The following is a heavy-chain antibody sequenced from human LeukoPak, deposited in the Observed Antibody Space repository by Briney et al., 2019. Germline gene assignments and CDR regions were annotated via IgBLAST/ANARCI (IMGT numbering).Heavy chain of an antibody. J-gene: IGHJ4*02. CDR1: GYTFTGYY. V-gene: IGHV1-2*02. D-gene: IGHD3-22*01. Sequence: ASVKVSCKASGYTFTGYYMHWVRQAPGQGLEWMGWINPNSGGTNYAQKFQGRVTMTRDTSISTAYMQLSRLRSDDTALYYCATGYYYDNGGYYYRYFDSWGQGTLVTVSS. CDR3: ATGYYYDNGGYYYRYFDS. CDR2: INPNSGGT.